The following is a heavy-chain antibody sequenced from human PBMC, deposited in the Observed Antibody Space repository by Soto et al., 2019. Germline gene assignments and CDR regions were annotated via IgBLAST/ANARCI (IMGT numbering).Heavy chain of an antibody. D-gene: IGHD6-13*01. CDR3: AKTFGSNWLLDY. CDR2: MSGSGGSI. Sequence: EVQLLESGGGLVQPGGSLRLSCAGSGFTFSDYAISWVRQAPGKGLEWVSAMSGSGGSIYYADSVKGRFTISRDNSKNTVDLQMSSLRGEDTAIYYCAKTFGSNWLLDYWGRGTLVTVSS. CDR1: GFTFSDYA. V-gene: IGHV3-23*01. J-gene: IGHJ4*02.